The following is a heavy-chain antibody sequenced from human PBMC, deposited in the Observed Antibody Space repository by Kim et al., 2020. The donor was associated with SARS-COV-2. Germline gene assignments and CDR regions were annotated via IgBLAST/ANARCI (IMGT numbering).Heavy chain of an antibody. D-gene: IGHD3-16*01. Sequence: SVKVSCKTSGGTFSSFAISWVRQAPGQGLEWMGTITPIYGTTNYAQKFQGRVTITADESTSTVYMELSSLRSEDTAVYYCARGKYGKYYFDYWGQGTLVTVPS. V-gene: IGHV1-69*13. CDR1: GGTFSSFA. CDR2: ITPIYGTT. J-gene: IGHJ4*02. CDR3: ARGKYGKYYFDY.